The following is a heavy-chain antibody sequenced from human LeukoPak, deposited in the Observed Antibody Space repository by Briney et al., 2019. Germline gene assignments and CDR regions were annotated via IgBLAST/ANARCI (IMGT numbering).Heavy chain of an antibody. Sequence: GGSLRLSCAASGFTFSGSAMHWVRQASGKGLEWVGRIRSKANSYATAYAASVKGRFTISRDDSKNTAYLQMNSLKTEDTAVYYCTRLEWFGEDIWGQGTMVTVSS. D-gene: IGHD3-10*01. V-gene: IGHV3-73*01. CDR1: GFTFSGSA. CDR2: IRSKANSYAT. CDR3: TRLEWFGEDI. J-gene: IGHJ3*02.